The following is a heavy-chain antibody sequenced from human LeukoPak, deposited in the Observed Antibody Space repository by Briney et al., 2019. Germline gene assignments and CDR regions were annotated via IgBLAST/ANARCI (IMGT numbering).Heavy chain of an antibody. D-gene: IGHD3-3*01. Sequence: GGSLRLSCEFSGIIFRTYALNWVRQAPGKGLEWISYISGSSSGSTHITQYADSVKGRFTISRDNAKNSLYLQMDSLRAEDTAVYYCARDFWSGYYTEDWGQGALVIVSS. CDR2: ISGSSSGSTHIT. J-gene: IGHJ4*02. CDR3: ARDFWSGYYTED. CDR1: GIIFRTYA. V-gene: IGHV3-48*04.